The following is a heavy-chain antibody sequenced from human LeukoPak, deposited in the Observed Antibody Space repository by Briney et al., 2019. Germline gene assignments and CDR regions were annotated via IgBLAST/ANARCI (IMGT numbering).Heavy chain of an antibody. CDR1: GFTVSSNY. CDR3: ASFEYDILTGYYVG. D-gene: IGHD3-9*01. J-gene: IGHJ4*02. Sequence: GGSLRLSCAASGFTVSSNYMSWVRQAPGKGLEWVSVIYSGGSTYYADSVKGRFTISRDNSKNTLYLQMNSLRAEDTAVYYCASFEYDILTGYYVGWGQGTLVTVSS. V-gene: IGHV3-66*01. CDR2: IYSGGST.